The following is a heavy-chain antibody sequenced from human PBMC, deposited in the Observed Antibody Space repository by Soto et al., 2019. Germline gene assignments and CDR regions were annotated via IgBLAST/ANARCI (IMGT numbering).Heavy chain of an antibody. J-gene: IGHJ4*02. D-gene: IGHD3-10*01. CDR2: MNPNSGNT. V-gene: IGHV1-8*01. CDR3: ARGSDGSGSYDY. CDR1: GYTFTSYD. Sequence: EASVKVSCKASGYTFTSYDINWVRQATGQGLEWMGWMNPNSGNTGYAQKFQGGVTMTRNTSISTAYMELSSLRSEDTAVYYCARGSDGSGSYDYWGQGTLVTVSS.